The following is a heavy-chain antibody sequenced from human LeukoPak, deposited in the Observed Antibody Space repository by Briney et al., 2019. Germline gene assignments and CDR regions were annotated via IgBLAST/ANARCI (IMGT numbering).Heavy chain of an antibody. D-gene: IGHD3-3*01. CDR1: GGSIGSGDYY. V-gene: IGHV4-30-4*08. J-gene: IGHJ4*01. CDR2: IYYIGNT. CDR3: ARAARTSIFGVIITPFDY. Sequence: PSETPSLTCTVSGGSIGSGDYYWSWVRQPPGKGLEWIGYIYYIGNTYYNPSLKSRVAILIDTSKNQFSLKLSSVTAADTAVYSCARAARTSIFGVIITPFDYWGHGTLVTVSS.